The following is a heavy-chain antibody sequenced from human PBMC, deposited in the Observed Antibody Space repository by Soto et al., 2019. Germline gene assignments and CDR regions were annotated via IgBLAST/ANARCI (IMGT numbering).Heavy chain of an antibody. CDR3: ARAEVSSPRHYSSGLDV. V-gene: IGHV4-4*02. J-gene: IGHJ6*01. CDR2: VFHSGST. CDR1: GGSISNGNW. Sequence: LSLTCTFSGGSISNGNWWTWVRQPPGKVLEWIAEVFHSGSTNYNPSLRSRITISLDKSKNQISLNLTSLSAADTAVYYCARAEVSSPRHYSSGLDVSTQVSTVTV. D-gene: IGHD2-21*01.